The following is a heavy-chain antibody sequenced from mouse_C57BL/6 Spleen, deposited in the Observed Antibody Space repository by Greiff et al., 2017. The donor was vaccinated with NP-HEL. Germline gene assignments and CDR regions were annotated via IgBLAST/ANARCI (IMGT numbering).Heavy chain of an antibody. V-gene: IGHV1-81*01. J-gene: IGHJ1*03. CDR2: IYPRSGNT. CDR1: GYTFTSYG. CDR3: ARSSTMVTTGDWYFDV. Sequence: QVQLKESGAELARPGASVKLSCKASGYTFTSYGISWVKQRTGQGLEWIGEIYPRSGNTYYNEKFKGKATLTADKSSSTAYMELRSLTSEDSAVYFCARSSTMVTTGDWYFDVWGTGTTVTVSS. D-gene: IGHD2-2*01.